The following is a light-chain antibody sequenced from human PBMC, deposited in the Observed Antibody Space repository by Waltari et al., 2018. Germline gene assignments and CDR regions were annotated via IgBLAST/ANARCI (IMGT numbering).Light chain of an antibody. V-gene: IGLV1-47*01. Sequence: QSVVTQPPSASGTPGQRVSISRAGSTSNTGGPLVYWFQQLPGTAPKLLIYRDGQRPSGVPDRFSASKSGTSASLAISGLRAEDEADYYCATWDDRMRVWVFGGGTKLTVL. CDR1: TSNTGGPL. CDR3: ATWDDRMRVWV. CDR2: RDG. J-gene: IGLJ3*02.